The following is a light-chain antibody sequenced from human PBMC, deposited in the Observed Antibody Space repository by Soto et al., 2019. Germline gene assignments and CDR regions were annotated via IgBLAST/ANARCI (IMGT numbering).Light chain of an antibody. Sequence: QSVPTQPASVSGSPGQSITISCTGTSSDVGGYNYVSWYQQHPGKAPKLMIYDVSNRPSGVSNRFSGSKSGNTASLTISGLQAEDEAEYYCSSYTSTNTVVFGGGTKLTVL. V-gene: IGLV2-14*03. CDR1: SSDVGGYNY. CDR2: DVS. CDR3: SSYTSTNTVV. J-gene: IGLJ2*01.